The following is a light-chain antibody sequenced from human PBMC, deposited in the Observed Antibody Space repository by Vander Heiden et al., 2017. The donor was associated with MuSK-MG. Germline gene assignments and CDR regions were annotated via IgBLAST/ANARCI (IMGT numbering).Light chain of an antibody. J-gene: IGKJ1*01. CDR2: KAS. CDR1: QSISSL. Sequence: DIQMTQSPSTLSASVGDRVTITCRASQSISSLLAWYQQKPGKAPKLLIYKASFLESGVSSRFSGSGSGTEFTLTISSLQSDDFATYYCQQYHNYWTFGQGTKVEIK. CDR3: QQYHNYWT. V-gene: IGKV1-5*03.